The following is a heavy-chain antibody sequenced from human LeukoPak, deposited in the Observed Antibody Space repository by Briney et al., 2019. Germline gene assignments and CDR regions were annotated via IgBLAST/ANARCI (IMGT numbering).Heavy chain of an antibody. D-gene: IGHD3-10*01. J-gene: IGHJ5*02. V-gene: IGHV4-39*07. CDR2: IFYSGST. Sequence: PSETLSLTCTVSGGSISTSNYYWGWIRQPPGKGLEWIGNIFYSGSTYYSPSLKSRVTISLDTSRNQFSLKLSSVTAADTAVYYCARGTVPHYYGSGSYYNSWGQGTLVTVSS. CDR1: GGSISTSNYY. CDR3: ARGTVPHYYGSGSYYNS.